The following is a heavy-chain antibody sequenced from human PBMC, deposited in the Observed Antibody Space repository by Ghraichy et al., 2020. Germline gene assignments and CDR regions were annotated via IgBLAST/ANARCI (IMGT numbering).Heavy chain of an antibody. D-gene: IGHD1-1*01. CDR1: GFTFDDYT. CDR2: ISWDGGST. CDR3: AKDTRGTTGTTGNYYGMDV. Sequence: GESLNISCAASGFTFDDYTMHWVRQAPGKGLEWVSLISWDGGSTYYADSVKGRFTISRDNSKNSLYLQMNSLRTEDTALYYYAKDTRGTTGTTGNYYGMDVWGQGTTVTVSS. J-gene: IGHJ6*02. V-gene: IGHV3-43*01.